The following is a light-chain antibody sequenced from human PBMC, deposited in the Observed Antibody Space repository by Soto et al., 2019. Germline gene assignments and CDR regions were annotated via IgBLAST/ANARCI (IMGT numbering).Light chain of an antibody. J-gene: IGLJ2*01. CDR2: DVS. Sequence: QSALTQPASVSGSPGQSITISCTGTSSDVGGYNYVSWYQQHPGKAPKFMIYDVSNRPSGVSNRFSGSKSGNTASLTISGLQAEDEADYYCSSYTRSSTLDVVFGGGTKFTVL. V-gene: IGLV2-14*01. CDR3: SSYTRSSTLDVV. CDR1: SSDVGGYNY.